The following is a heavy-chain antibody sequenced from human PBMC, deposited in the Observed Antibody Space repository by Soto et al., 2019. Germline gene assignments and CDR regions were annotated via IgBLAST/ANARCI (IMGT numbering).Heavy chain of an antibody. CDR2: ISYDGSNK. CDR1: GFTFSSYG. CDR3: ARDQDYGDYDYYYYYYMDV. V-gene: IGHV3-33*08. J-gene: IGHJ6*03. Sequence: PGGSLRLSCAASGFTFSSYGMHWVRQAPGKGLEWVAVISYDGSNKYYADSVKGRFTISRDNSKNTLYLQMNSLRAEDTAVYYCARDQDYGDYDYYYYYYMDVWGKGTTVTVSS. D-gene: IGHD4-17*01.